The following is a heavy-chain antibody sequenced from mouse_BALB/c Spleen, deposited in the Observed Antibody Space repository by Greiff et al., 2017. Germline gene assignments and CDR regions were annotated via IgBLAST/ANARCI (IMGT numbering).Heavy chain of an antibody. D-gene: IGHD1-2*01. J-gene: IGHJ2*01. CDR1: GYSFTSYY. CDR3: ARRSPPTATGRYYFDY. CDR2: IFPGSGNT. Sequence: QVQLQQSGPELVKPGASVKISCKASGYSFTSYYIHWVKQRPGQGLEWIGWIFPGSGNTKYNEKFKGKATLTADTSSSTAYMQLSSLTSEDSAVYFCARRSPPTATGRYYFDYWGQGTTLTVSS. V-gene: IGHV1-66*01.